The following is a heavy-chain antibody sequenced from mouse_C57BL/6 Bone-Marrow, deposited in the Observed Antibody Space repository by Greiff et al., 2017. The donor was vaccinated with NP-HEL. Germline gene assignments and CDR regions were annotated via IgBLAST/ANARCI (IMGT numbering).Heavy chain of an antibody. J-gene: IGHJ3*01. Sequence: QVQLQQSGAELARPGASVKMSCKASGYTFTSYTMHWVKQRPRQGLEWIGYINPSSGYTKYNQKFKDKATLTADKSSSTAYMQLSSLTSEDSAVYYCARDGYLGGFAYWGQGTLVTVSA. V-gene: IGHV1-4*01. CDR3: ARDGYLGGFAY. CDR2: INPSSGYT. CDR1: GYTFTSYT. D-gene: IGHD2-3*01.